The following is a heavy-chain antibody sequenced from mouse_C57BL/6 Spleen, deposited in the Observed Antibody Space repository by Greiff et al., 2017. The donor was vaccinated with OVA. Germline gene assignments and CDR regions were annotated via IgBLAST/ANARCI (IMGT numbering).Heavy chain of an antibody. V-gene: IGHV1-82*01. CDR2: IYPGDGDT. D-gene: IGHD1-1*01. J-gene: IGHJ1*03. Sequence: VQLQQSGPELVKPGASVKISCKASGYAFSSSWMNWVKQRPGKGLEWIGRIYPGDGDTNYNGKFKGKATLTADKSSSTAYMQLSSVTSEDSAVYFCARSYYGSPWYFDVWGTGTTVTVSS. CDR3: ARSYYGSPWYFDV. CDR1: GYAFSSSW.